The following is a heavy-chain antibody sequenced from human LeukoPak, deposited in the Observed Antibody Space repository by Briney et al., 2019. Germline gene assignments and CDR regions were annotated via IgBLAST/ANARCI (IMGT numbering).Heavy chain of an antibody. Sequence: GASVKVSCKASGYRFTDFSIYWVRQAPGQGLEWMGWFNPNTGDAKYAEKFQGWITMTSDTSIRTAYMEIRSLKSDDTAIYYCATRGPQTSGEKRGLDYWGQGTLVTVSS. CDR3: ATRGPQTSGEKRGLDY. D-gene: IGHD6-25*01. CDR2: FNPNTGDA. J-gene: IGHJ4*02. V-gene: IGHV1-2*04. CDR1: GYRFTDFS.